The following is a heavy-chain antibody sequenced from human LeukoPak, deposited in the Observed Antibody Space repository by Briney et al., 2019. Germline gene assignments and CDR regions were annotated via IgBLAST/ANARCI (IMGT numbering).Heavy chain of an antibody. CDR1: GFTFSTSE. CDR3: VSGVAMDV. V-gene: IGHV3-48*03. D-gene: IGHD3-10*01. Sequence: GGSLRLSCIDSGFTFSTSELNWVRQAPGTGLERLAFINSRNTIYYADSVRGRFTISRDNAKNSLYLQMNSLTVEDTAVYYCVSGVAMDVWGQGTTVTVSS. J-gene: IGHJ6*02. CDR2: INSRNTI.